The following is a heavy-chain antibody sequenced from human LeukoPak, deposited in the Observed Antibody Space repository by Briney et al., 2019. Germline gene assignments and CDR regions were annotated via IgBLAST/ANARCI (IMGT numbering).Heavy chain of an antibody. CDR3: ARGLNKAKRGSDY. CDR1: GFTFSSYS. V-gene: IGHV3-48*02. J-gene: IGHJ4*02. Sequence: GGSLRLSCAASGFTFSSYSMNWVRQAPGKGLEWVSYISSSSTIYYADSVKGRFTISRDNAKNSLYLQMNSLRDEDTAVYYCARGLNKAKRGSDYWGRGTLVTVSS. D-gene: IGHD1/OR15-1a*01. CDR2: ISSSSTI.